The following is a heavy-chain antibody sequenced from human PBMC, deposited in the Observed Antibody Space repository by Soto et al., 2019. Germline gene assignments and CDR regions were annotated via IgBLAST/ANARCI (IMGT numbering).Heavy chain of an antibody. CDR3: ARHPTRLAAIDY. V-gene: IGHV4-39*01. J-gene: IGHJ4*02. D-gene: IGHD2-21*01. Sequence: SETLSLTCTVSGGSISSSSYYWGWIRQPPGKGLEWIGSIYYSGSTYYNPSLKSRVTISVDTSKNQFSLKLSSVTAADTAVYYCARHPTRLAAIDYWGQGTLVTVSS. CDR2: IYYSGST. CDR1: GGSISSSSYY.